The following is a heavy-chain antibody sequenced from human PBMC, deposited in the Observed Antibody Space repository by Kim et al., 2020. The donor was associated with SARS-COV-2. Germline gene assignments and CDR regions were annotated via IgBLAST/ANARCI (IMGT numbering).Heavy chain of an antibody. CDR1: GFTFSSYW. D-gene: IGHD6-13*01. CDR3: ARASWSSSWYYYYGMDV. V-gene: IGHV3-74*01. CDR2: INSDGSST. Sequence: GGSLRLSCAASGFTFSSYWMHWVRQAPGKGLVWVSRINSDGSSTSYADSVKGRFTISRDNAKNTLYLQMNSLRAEDTAVYYCARASWSSSWYYYYGMDVWGQGTTVTVSS. J-gene: IGHJ6*02.